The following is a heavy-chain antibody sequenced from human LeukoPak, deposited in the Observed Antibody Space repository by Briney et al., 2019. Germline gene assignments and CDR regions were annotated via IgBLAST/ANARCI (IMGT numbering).Heavy chain of an antibody. V-gene: IGHV3-23*01. J-gene: IGHJ4*02. D-gene: IGHD3-3*01. CDR2: ISGSGGST. Sequence: PGGSLRLSCAASGFTFSSYAMSWVRQAPGKGLEWVSAISGSGGSTYYADSVKGRFTISRDNSKNTLYLQMNSLRAEDTAVYYCAKGWSITIFGPPFGYFDYWGQGTLVTVSS. CDR3: AKGWSITIFGPPFGYFDY. CDR1: GFTFSSYA.